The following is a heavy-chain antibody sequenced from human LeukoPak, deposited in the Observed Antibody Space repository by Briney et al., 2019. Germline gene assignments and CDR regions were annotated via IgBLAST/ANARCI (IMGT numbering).Heavy chain of an antibody. CDR2: ISAYNGNT. V-gene: IGHV1-18*04. CDR1: GYTFTSYG. CDR3: ARGDDILTGYTNFDY. D-gene: IGHD3-9*01. Sequence: ASVKVSCKASGYTFTSYGISWVRQAPGQGLEGMGWISAYNGNTNYAQKLQGRVTMTTDTSTSTAYMELRSLRSDDTAVYYCARGDDILTGYTNFDYWGQGTLVTVSS. J-gene: IGHJ4*02.